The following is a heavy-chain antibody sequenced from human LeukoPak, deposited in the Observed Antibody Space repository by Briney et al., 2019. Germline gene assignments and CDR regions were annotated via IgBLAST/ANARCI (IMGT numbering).Heavy chain of an antibody. V-gene: IGHV3-23*01. J-gene: IGHJ4*02. CDR2: ISASGDVT. CDR3: ARDHPLDY. Sequence: GGSLRLSCEASRFSFSAYPMGWVRRAPGKGLEWVSGISASGDVTFHADPVKGRFTISRDNSKNTLYLQMNSLRAEDTAEYYCARDHPLDYWGQGTLVTVSS. CDR1: RFSFSAYP.